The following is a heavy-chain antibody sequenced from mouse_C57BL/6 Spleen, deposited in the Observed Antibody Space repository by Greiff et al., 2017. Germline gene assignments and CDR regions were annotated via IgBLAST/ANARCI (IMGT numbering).Heavy chain of an antibody. D-gene: IGHD3-2*02. J-gene: IGHJ3*01. CDR2: ISSGSSTI. V-gene: IGHV5-17*01. CDR1: GFPFSDYG. CDR3: ARGELRLPLAY. Sequence: EVKLVESGGGLVKPGGSLKLSCAASGFPFSDYGMHWVRQAPEKGLVWVAYISSGSSTIYYADTVKGRFTISRDNAKNTLFLQMNSLRSEDTAMYYCARGELRLPLAYWGQGTLVTVSA.